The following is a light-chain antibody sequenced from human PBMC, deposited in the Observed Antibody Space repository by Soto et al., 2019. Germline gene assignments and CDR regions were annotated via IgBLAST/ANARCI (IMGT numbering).Light chain of an antibody. J-gene: IGLJ2*01. CDR2: EVS. CDR3: SSYTSSSTVV. Sequence: QSALTQPASVSGSPGQSITISCTGTTNDVGGYNYVSWYQHHPGKAPKVMIYEVSNRPSGVSNRFSGSKSGKTASLTISGLQAEDEADYYCSSYTSSSTVVFGGGTKLTVL. V-gene: IGLV2-14*01. CDR1: TNDVGGYNY.